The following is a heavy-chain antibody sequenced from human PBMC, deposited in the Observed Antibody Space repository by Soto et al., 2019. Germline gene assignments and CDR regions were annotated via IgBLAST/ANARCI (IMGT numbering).Heavy chain of an antibody. J-gene: IGHJ4*02. D-gene: IGHD3-10*01. V-gene: IGHV3-15*01. Sequence: PGGSLRLSCAASGFTFSNAWMSWVRQAPGKGLEWVGRTKSKTDGGTTDYAAPVKGRFTISRDDSKNTLYLQMNSLKTEDTAVYYCTTDMDYGSGSSEPDYWGQGTLVTVSS. CDR1: GFTFSNAW. CDR3: TTDMDYGSGSSEPDY. CDR2: TKSKTDGGTT.